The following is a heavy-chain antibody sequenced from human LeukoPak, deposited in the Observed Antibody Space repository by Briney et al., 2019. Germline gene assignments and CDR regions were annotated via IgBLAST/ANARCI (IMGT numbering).Heavy chain of an antibody. CDR1: GFTVSSKY. D-gene: IGHD6-19*01. CDR2: IYSGGNT. V-gene: IGHV3-66*01. CDR3: ARDASSGWQYYFDY. Sequence: GGSLRLSCAASGFTVSSKYMSWVRQAPGKGLEWVSVIYSGGNTYYADSVKGRFIISRDNSRNTVYLQMNSLRAEDTAVYYCARDASSGWQYYFDYWGQGTLVTVSS. J-gene: IGHJ4*02.